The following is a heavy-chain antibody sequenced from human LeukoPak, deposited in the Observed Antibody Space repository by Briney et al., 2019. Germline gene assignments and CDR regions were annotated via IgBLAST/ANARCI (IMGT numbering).Heavy chain of an antibody. D-gene: IGHD3-9*01. CDR3: ASLPYDILTGYYGPFDY. J-gene: IGHJ4*02. CDR1: GGSISSGSYY. Sequence: SETLSLTCTVSGGSISSGSYYWSWIRQPAGKGLEWIGRIYTSGSTNYNPSLKSRVTISVDTSKNQFSLKLSSVTAADTAVYYCASLPYDILTGYYGPFDYWGQGTLVTVSS. V-gene: IGHV4-61*02. CDR2: IYTSGST.